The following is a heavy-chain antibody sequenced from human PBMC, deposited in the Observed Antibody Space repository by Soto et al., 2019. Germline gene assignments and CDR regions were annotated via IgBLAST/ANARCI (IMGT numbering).Heavy chain of an antibody. J-gene: IGHJ4*02. CDR2: IKPDGSEK. D-gene: IGHD2-15*01. V-gene: IGHV3-7*01. CDR1: GFTFSTYW. CDR3: ARDWGYCSGATCYSVLDY. Sequence: GGSLRLSCAVSGFTFSTYWMDWVRQAPGKGLEWVAKIKPDGSEKNYVDSVKGRFTISRDNAKSSLYLQMNSLRPEDTAVYYCARDWGYCSGATCYSVLDYWGQGTLVTVSS.